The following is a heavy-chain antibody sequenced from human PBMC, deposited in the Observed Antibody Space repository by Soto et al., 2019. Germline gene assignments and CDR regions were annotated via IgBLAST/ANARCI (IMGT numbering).Heavy chain of an antibody. J-gene: IGHJ6*02. Sequence: QVQLVQSGAEVKKRGSSVKVSCKASGGTFSSYASSWVRQAPGHGLEWMGGIIPIFGTANYAQKFQGRVTITADESTSTAYMALSSLRSDDTAVYYCASSGLQDCTSASCYYYYYYGMDVWGPGTTVTVSS. V-gene: IGHV1-69*12. CDR1: GGTFSSYA. CDR2: IIPIFGTA. CDR3: ASSGLQDCTSASCYYYYYYGMDV. D-gene: IGHD2-2*01.